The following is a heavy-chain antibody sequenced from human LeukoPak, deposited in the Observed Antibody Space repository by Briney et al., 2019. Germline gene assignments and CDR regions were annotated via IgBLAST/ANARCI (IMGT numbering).Heavy chain of an antibody. Sequence: PGGSLRLSCAASGFSFSTSYINWVRQAPRKGLECVSYISSNSSTIYYADSVKGRFTISRDNAKNTLFLHMNRLRGEDTAVYYCATATSCSYCYGLNVWGQGTTVTV. CDR2: ISSNSSTI. D-gene: IGHD4/OR15-4a*01. CDR1: GFSFSTSY. J-gene: IGHJ6*02. CDR3: ATATSCSYCYGLNV. V-gene: IGHV3-48*01.